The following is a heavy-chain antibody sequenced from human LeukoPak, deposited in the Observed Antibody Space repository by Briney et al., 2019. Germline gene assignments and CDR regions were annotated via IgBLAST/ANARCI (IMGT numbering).Heavy chain of an antibody. CDR1: GFTFSSYG. D-gene: IGHD3-16*01. Sequence: SGGSLRLSCAASGFTFSSYGMHWVRQAPGKGLEWVAVISYDGSNKYYADSVKGRFTISRDNSKNTLYLQMNSLRAEDTAVYYCATDWGYYYYAMDVWGQGTTVTVSS. CDR3: ATDWGYYYYAMDV. CDR2: ISYDGSNK. V-gene: IGHV3-30*03. J-gene: IGHJ6*02.